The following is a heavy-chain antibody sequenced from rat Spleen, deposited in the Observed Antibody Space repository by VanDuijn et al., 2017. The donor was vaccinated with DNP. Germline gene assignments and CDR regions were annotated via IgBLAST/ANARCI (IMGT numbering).Heavy chain of an antibody. V-gene: IGHV5-58*01. Sequence: EVQLVESGGGLVQPGRSLTLSCVASGFTFSNFWMYWIRQAPGKGLEWLSSINTDGGSTYYPDSVKARFTISRDNAENTVYLQMHSLRSEDTATYYCTRGPIYYSTTYIPDYWGQGVMVTVSS. D-gene: IGHD1-2*01. CDR1: GFTFSNFW. J-gene: IGHJ2*01. CDR2: INTDGGST. CDR3: TRGPIYYSTTYIPDY.